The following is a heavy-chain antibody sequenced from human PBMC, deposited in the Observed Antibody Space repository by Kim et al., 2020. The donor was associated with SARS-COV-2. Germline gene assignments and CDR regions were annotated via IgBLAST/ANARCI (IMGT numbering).Heavy chain of an antibody. CDR3: ARGRSNGYVGPSSFDY. CDR1: GGSISSSDYY. D-gene: IGHD1-1*01. J-gene: IGHJ4*02. Sequence: SETLSLTCSVSGGSISSSDYYWGWIRQPPGKGLEWIGNMYYTGSTYYNPSLKSRVTISVDTSKNHFSLKVSSVTAADTAMYYCARGRSNGYVGPSSFDYWGQGPLVTVSA. V-gene: IGHV4-39*02. CDR2: MYYTGST.